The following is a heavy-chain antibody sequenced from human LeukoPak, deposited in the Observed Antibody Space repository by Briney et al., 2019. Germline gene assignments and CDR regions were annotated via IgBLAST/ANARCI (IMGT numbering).Heavy chain of an antibody. Sequence: PRASVKVSCKASGGTFSSYAISWVRQAPGQGLEWMGGIIPIFGTANYAQKFQGRVTITADKSTSTAYMELSSLRSEDTAVYYCAKDYGDTRYFDYWGQGTLVTVSS. CDR2: IIPIFGTA. J-gene: IGHJ4*02. CDR1: GGTFSSYA. V-gene: IGHV1-69*06. CDR3: AKDYGDTRYFDY. D-gene: IGHD4-17*01.